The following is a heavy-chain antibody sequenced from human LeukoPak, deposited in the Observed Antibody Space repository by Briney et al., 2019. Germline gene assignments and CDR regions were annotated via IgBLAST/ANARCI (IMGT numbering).Heavy chain of an antibody. Sequence: PGGSLRLSCADSGFTFSSYSMNWVRQAPGKGLEWVSSISSGSKYIYNADSVKGRFTISRDNAKRSLYLQMNSLRVEDTAVYYCARALSYSYGSMDFWGQGTLVIVSS. V-gene: IGHV3-21*01. J-gene: IGHJ4*02. CDR3: ARALSYSYGSMDF. D-gene: IGHD5-18*01. CDR1: GFTFSSYS. CDR2: ISSGSKYI.